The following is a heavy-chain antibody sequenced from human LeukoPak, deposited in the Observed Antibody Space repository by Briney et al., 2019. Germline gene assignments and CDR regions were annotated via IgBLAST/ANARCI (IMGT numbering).Heavy chain of an antibody. CDR2: IRYDGSNK. Sequence: GGSLRLSCAASGFTFSSYGMHWVRQAPGKGLEWVAFIRYDGSNKYYADSVKGRFTISRDNSKNTLYLQMNSLRAEDTAVYYCAKDVGLVAHASDIWGQGTMVTVSS. J-gene: IGHJ3*02. V-gene: IGHV3-30*02. CDR3: AKDVGLVAHASDI. CDR1: GFTFSSYG. D-gene: IGHD5-12*01.